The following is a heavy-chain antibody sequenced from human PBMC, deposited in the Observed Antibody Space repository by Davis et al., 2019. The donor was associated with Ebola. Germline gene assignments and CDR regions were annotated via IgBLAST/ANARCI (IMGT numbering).Heavy chain of an antibody. CDR2: ISYDGGKE. J-gene: IGHJ3*02. CDR3: VRVSRNIATGWYRFDAFDI. Sequence: PGGSLRLSCAASGFTFSGYGMHWVRQAPGKGLEWVALISYDGGKEYYADSVKGRFTISRDNSKDTVYLQMNSLRAEDTAIYYCVRVSRNIATGWYRFDAFDIWGQGTLVTVSS. D-gene: IGHD6-19*01. CDR1: GFTFSGYG. V-gene: IGHV3-30*03.